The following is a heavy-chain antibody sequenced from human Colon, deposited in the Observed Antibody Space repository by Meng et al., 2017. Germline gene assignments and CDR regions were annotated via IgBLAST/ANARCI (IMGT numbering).Heavy chain of an antibody. CDR2: INAGNGNT. J-gene: IGHJ4*02. Sequence: ASVKVSCKASGCTLTSYAMHWVRQAPGQRLEWRGWINAGNGNTKYSQRFQGRVTITRDTSASTAYMELSSLRSEDTTVYYCARAGYDSSGYYPQPFDYWGQGTLVTVSS. CDR3: ARAGYDSSGYYPQPFDY. CDR1: GCTLTSYA. D-gene: IGHD3-22*01. V-gene: IGHV1-3*01.